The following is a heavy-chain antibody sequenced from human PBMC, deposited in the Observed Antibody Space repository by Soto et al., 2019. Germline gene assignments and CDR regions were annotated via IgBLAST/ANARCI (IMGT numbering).Heavy chain of an antibody. Sequence: QVQLQESGPGLVKPSETLSLTCAVSGGSINSPTSYWGWIRQSPGKGLDWIGTVSYNGDAYYNPSFESRVTISVDSSKSQFSLNLNSVTAADTAFYYWVRRPKAPGHRGGSSWYFDRWGRGTLVTVSS. J-gene: IGHJ2*01. CDR3: VRRPKAPGHRGGSSWYFDR. CDR2: VSYNGDA. V-gene: IGHV4-39*01. CDR1: GGSINSPTSY. D-gene: IGHD3-10*01.